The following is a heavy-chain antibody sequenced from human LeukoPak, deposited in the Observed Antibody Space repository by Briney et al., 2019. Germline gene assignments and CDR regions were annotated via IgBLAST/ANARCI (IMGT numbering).Heavy chain of an antibody. Sequence: PGGSLRLSCAASGFTFSDYYMSWIRQAPGKGLEWVSYISSSGSTIYYADSVKGRFTISRDNAKNSLYLQMNSLRAEDTAVYYCATVYRSGWYPQYWGQGTLVTVSS. J-gene: IGHJ4*02. D-gene: IGHD6-19*01. CDR1: GFTFSDYY. CDR2: ISSSGSTI. V-gene: IGHV3-11*01. CDR3: ATVYRSGWYPQY.